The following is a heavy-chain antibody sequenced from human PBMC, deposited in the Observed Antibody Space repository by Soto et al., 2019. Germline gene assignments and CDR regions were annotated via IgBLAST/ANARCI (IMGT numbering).Heavy chain of an antibody. CDR1: GGSISSGDYY. J-gene: IGHJ4*02. Sequence: SETLCLTCTVSGGSISSGDYYWSWIRQPPGKGLEWIGYIYYSGSTHYNPSLKSRVTISVDTSKNQFSLKLSSVTAADTAVYYCARPPSGSYYMFDYWGQGTLVTVSS. CDR2: IYYSGST. V-gene: IGHV4-30-4*01. CDR3: ARPPSGSYYMFDY. D-gene: IGHD1-26*01.